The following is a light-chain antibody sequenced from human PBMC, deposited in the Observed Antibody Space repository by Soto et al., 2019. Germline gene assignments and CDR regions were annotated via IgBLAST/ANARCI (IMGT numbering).Light chain of an antibody. CDR2: TLS. CDR3: MQSIQVPSIT. Sequence: VMTQSPLSLPVTLGQRASISCRSSPSLLDSDDGNTYLDWYLQKPGQSPQLLIYTLSNRFSGVPDRFSGSGSGTDFTLKISRVEAEDVGVYYCMQSIQVPSITFGQGTRLEIK. V-gene: IGKV2-40*01. CDR1: PSLLDSDDGNTY. J-gene: IGKJ5*01.